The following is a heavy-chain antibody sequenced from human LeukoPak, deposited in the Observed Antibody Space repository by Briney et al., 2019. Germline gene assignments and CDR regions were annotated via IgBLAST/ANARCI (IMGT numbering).Heavy chain of an antibody. D-gene: IGHD3-22*01. CDR2: ISGSGGST. Sequence: GGSLRLSCATSGFIFSSYWMSWVRQAPGKGLEWVSAISGSGGSTYYADSVKGRFTISRDNSKNTLYLQMNSLRAEDTAVYYCAKGENYYDSSGYYLRSWGQGTLVTVSS. CDR3: AKGENYYDSSGYYLRS. J-gene: IGHJ5*02. CDR1: GFIFSSYW. V-gene: IGHV3-23*01.